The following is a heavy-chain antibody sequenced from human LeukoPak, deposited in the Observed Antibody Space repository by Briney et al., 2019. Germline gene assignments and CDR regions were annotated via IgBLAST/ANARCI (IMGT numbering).Heavy chain of an antibody. Sequence: GGSLRLSCAASGFTFSSYYMNWVRQAPGKGLEWVAVICNGGSNKYYADSVKGRFTISRDNSKNTLYLQMNSLRAEDTAVYYCAKDRWSGTTFSYYFDYWGQGTLVAVSS. CDR2: ICNGGSNK. CDR1: GFTFSSYY. J-gene: IGHJ4*02. CDR3: AKDRWSGTTFSYYFDY. V-gene: IGHV3-33*06. D-gene: IGHD1-7*01.